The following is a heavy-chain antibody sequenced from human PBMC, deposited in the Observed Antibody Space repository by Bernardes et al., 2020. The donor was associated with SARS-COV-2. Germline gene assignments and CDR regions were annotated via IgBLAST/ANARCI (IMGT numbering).Heavy chain of an antibody. Sequence: GGSRKISCKGSGYSFTSYWISWVRQMPGKGLEWMGRIDPSDSYTTYSPSFQGHVTISADRSINTAYLQWSSLKASDTAMYYCARQGSSSWPNWFDPWGQGTLVTVSS. J-gene: IGHJ5*02. CDR3: ARQGSSSWPNWFDP. CDR2: IDPSDSYT. D-gene: IGHD6-13*01. CDR1: GYSFTSYW. V-gene: IGHV5-10-1*01.